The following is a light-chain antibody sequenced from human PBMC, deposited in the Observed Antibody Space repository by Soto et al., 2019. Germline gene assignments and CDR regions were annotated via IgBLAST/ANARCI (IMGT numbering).Light chain of an antibody. CDR2: DAS. J-gene: IGKJ1*01. Sequence: ENVLTQSPGTLSLSPGERHTLSCRASQDIRSHLAWYQQKPGQAPRLLIFDASSRATGIPDRFSGSGSGTDFTLSISRLEPEDFAVYYCQQYGTSPRTVGQGTKVDIK. CDR1: QDIRSH. CDR3: QQYGTSPRT. V-gene: IGKV3-20*01.